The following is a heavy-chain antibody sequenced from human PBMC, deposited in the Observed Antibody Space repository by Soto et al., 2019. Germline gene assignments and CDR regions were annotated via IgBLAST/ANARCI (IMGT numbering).Heavy chain of an antibody. CDR1: GGSISSSGYS. Sequence: QLQLQESGSGLVKPSQTLSLTCAVSGGSISSSGYSWSWIRQPPGKGLEWIGYIYQGSTYYNPSHKSRVTISVDRSKNQVSLTLSSVTAADTAVYYCARGSVVAIDYWGQGTLVTVSS. D-gene: IGHD2-21*01. J-gene: IGHJ4*02. CDR2: IYQGST. V-gene: IGHV4-30-2*01. CDR3: ARGSVVAIDY.